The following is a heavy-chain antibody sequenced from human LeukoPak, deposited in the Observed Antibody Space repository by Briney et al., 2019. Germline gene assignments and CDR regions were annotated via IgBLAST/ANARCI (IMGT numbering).Heavy chain of an antibody. D-gene: IGHD3-22*01. J-gene: IGHJ1*01. CDR2: IYWDDDK. Sequence: SGPTLVKPTQTLTLTCTFSGFSLSTSGVGVGWIRQPPGKALEWLALIYWDDDKRYSPSLKSRLTITKDTSKNQVVLTMTNMDPVDTATYYCALRLNYYDSGLSFQHWGQGTLVTVSS. CDR3: ALRLNYYDSGLSFQH. V-gene: IGHV2-5*02. CDR1: GFSLSTSGVG.